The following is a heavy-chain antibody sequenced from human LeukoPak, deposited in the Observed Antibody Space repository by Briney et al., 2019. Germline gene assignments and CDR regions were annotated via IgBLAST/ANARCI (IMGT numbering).Heavy chain of an antibody. CDR3: ARRALKQWLGQIDY. CDR2: IYYSGST. D-gene: IGHD6-19*01. CDR1: GGSISSSSYY. V-gene: IGHV4-39*07. Sequence: SETLSLTCTVSGGSISSSSYYWGWIRRPPGKGLEWIRSIYYSGSTYYNPSLKSRVTISVDTSKNQFSLKLSSVTAADTAVYYCARRALKQWLGQIDYWGQGTLVTVSS. J-gene: IGHJ4*02.